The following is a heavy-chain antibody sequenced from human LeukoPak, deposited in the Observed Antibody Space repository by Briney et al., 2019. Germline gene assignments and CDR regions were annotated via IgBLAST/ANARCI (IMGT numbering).Heavy chain of an antibody. CDR1: GGSISSGDYY. Sequence: SETLSLTCTVSGGSISSGDYYWSWIRQPPGKGLEWIGYISYSGSTYYNPSLKSRVTMSVDTSKNQFSLKLSSVTAADTAVYYCAREFAWEPLFNWGQGTLVTVSS. V-gene: IGHV4-30-4*01. J-gene: IGHJ4*02. CDR2: ISYSGST. D-gene: IGHD1-26*01. CDR3: AREFAWEPLFN.